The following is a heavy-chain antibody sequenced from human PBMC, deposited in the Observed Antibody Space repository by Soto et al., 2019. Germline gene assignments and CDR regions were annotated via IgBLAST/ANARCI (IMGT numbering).Heavy chain of an antibody. CDR3: ARDWVGYCSSTSCYTPPLDV. D-gene: IGHD2-2*02. CDR2: IYISGST. V-gene: IGHV4-4*07. J-gene: IGHJ6*02. Sequence: QVQLQESGPGLVKPSETLSLTCTVSGGSISSNYWSWIRQPAGKGLEWIGRIYISGSTNYNPSLKSRVTMSVDTSKNQSSLKRSSVTAADTAVYSCARDWVGYCSSTSCYTPPLDVWGQGTTVPVSS. CDR1: GGSISSNY.